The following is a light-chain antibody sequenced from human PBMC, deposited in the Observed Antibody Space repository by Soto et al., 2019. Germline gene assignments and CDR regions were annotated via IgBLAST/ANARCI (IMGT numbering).Light chain of an antibody. J-gene: IGKJ2*01. CDR2: DAS. CDR1: QKISTW. CDR3: QQYNNYQYT. Sequence: DLQMTQSPSTLSASVGDRVTITCRASQKISTWLAWYQQKPGKAPKLLIYDASTLEAGVPSRFSGSGSGTEFTLTINGLQPDDFATYYCQQYNNYQYTSGQGTKLEIK. V-gene: IGKV1-5*01.